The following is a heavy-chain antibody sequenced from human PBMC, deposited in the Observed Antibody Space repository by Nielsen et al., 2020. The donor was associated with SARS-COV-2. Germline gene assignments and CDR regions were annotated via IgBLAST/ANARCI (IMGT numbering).Heavy chain of an antibody. D-gene: IGHD3-10*01. V-gene: IGHV3-49*04. Sequence: GESLKISYTASGFTFGDYAVMWVRQAPGKGLEWVGFIRTKAHGGTTEYAASVKGRFTISRDDSKSIAYLQMNSMKTEDTAVYYCTRVYYYGSGSLDYWGQGTLVTVSS. CDR1: GFTFGDYA. CDR3: TRVYYYGSGSLDY. J-gene: IGHJ4*02. CDR2: IRTKAHGGTT.